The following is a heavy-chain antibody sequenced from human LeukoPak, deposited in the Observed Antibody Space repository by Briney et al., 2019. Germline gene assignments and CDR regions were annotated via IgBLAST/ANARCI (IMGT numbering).Heavy chain of an antibody. V-gene: IGHV4-59*01. Sequence: SSETLSLTCTVSGGPISSYYWSWIRQPPGKGLEWIGYIYYSGSTNYNPSLKSRVTISVDTSKNQFSLKLSSVTAADTAVYYCARGPSGGWREFYYYYGMDVWGQGTTVTVSS. CDR2: IYYSGST. D-gene: IGHD6-19*01. CDR1: GGPISSYY. J-gene: IGHJ6*02. CDR3: ARGPSGGWREFYYYYGMDV.